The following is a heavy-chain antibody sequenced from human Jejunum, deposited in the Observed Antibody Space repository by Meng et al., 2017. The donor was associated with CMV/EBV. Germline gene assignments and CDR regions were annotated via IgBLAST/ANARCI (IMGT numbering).Heavy chain of an antibody. Sequence: VRLVEVGGGLVLPWGSCRVSCAASGFTFSNHGMNWVRQAPGKGLEWVSGISGSGDITYYADSVKGRFSISRDNSKDILYLQMNSLRVEDTAVYYCARDLGWLRFEHWGQGTLVTVSS. D-gene: IGHD5-12*01. CDR2: ISGSGDIT. CDR1: GFTFSNHG. J-gene: IGHJ4*02. CDR3: ARDLGWLRFEH. V-gene: IGHV3-23*04.